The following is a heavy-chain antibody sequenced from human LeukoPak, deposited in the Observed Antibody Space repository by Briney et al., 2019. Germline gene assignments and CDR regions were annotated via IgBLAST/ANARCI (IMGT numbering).Heavy chain of an antibody. Sequence: PSETLSLTCAVSGGSISSSNWWSWVRQPPGKGLEWIGEIYHSGSTNYNPSLKSRVTISVDKSKNQFSLKLSSVTAADTAVYYCASCWVGGWYFDLRGRGTLVTVSS. V-gene: IGHV4-4*02. CDR2: IYHSGST. CDR3: ASCWVGGWYFDL. J-gene: IGHJ2*01. D-gene: IGHD2-15*01. CDR1: GGSISSSNW.